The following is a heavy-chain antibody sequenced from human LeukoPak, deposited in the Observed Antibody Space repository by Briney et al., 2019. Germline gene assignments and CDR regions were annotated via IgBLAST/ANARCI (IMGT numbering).Heavy chain of an antibody. D-gene: IGHD6-13*01. CDR2: IYYSGYT. Sequence: SETLSLTCTVSGGSISSYYWSWIRQPPGKGLEWIGDIYYSGYTNYNPSLKSRVTISVDTSKNQFSLKLSSVTAADTAVYYCARDETGGDSSSWHIDWGKGTLVTVSS. V-gene: IGHV4-59*01. CDR1: GGSISSYY. CDR3: ARDETGGDSSSWHID. J-gene: IGHJ4*02.